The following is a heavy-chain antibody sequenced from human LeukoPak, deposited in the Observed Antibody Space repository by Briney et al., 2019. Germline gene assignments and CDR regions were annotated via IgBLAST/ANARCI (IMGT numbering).Heavy chain of an antibody. D-gene: IGHD2-2*01. J-gene: IGHJ4*02. CDR1: GYTFTSYG. Sequence: ASVKVSCKASGYTFTSYGISWVRQAPGQGLEWMGWISAYNGNTNYAQKLQGRVTMTTDTSTSTAYMELRSPRSDDTAVYYCARPRGVVVPAALFDYWGQGTLVTVSS. CDR2: ISAYNGNT. CDR3: ARPRGVVVPAALFDY. V-gene: IGHV1-18*01.